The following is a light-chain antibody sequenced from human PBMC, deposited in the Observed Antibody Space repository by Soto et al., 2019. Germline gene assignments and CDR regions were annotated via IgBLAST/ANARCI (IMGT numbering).Light chain of an antibody. J-gene: IGKJ4*01. CDR3: QQHNGWPLT. Sequence: EIVMTQSPATLSVFPGERVTLSCRASQSLNSDLAWYQKKPGQAPRLLIYGVSTRATGIPARFSGSGSGTEFTLAISSLQSEDSAVYSWQQHNGWPLTFGAGTKVEIK. V-gene: IGKV3D-15*01. CDR1: QSLNSD. CDR2: GVS.